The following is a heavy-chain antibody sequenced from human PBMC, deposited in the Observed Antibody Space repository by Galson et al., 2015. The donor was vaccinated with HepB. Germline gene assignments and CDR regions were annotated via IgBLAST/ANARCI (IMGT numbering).Heavy chain of an antibody. CDR2: ISTYNGDT. V-gene: IGHV1-18*01. J-gene: IGHJ4*02. CDR1: GYSFTSYA. D-gene: IGHD6-13*01. Sequence: SVKVSCKAPGYSFTSYAISWVRQAPGQGLEWKGWISTYNGDTNYEQKFQGRVTMTTDTSTSTAYMELRSLRSDDAAVYYCARVVRAGAPGAPYFDYWGQGTLVTVSS. CDR3: ARVVRAGAPGAPYFDY.